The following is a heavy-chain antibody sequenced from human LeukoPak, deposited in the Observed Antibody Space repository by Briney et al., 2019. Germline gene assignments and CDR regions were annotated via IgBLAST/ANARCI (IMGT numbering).Heavy chain of an antibody. J-gene: IGHJ4*02. CDR2: IYYSGST. V-gene: IGHV4-31*03. CDR1: GGSISSGGYY. D-gene: IGHD3-3*01. CDR3: ARGRSSNYDFWSGYPVVTAHFDC. Sequence: PSQTLSLTCTVSGGSISSGGYYWSWIRQHPGKGLEWIGYIYYSGSTYYNPSLKSRVTISVDTSKNQFSLKLSSVTAADTAVYYCARGRSSNYDFWSGYPVVTAHFDCWGQGTLVTVSS.